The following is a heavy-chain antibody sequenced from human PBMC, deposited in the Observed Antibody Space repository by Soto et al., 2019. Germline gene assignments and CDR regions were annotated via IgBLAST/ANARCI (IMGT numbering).Heavy chain of an antibody. Sequence: QVQLVESGGGVVQPGRSLRLSCAASGFTFSSYAMHWVRQAPGKGLEWVAVISYDGSKKYYADSVKGRFTISRDNSKNTLYLQMNSLRAEDTAVYYCARDFGYYDFWSGYYKGREYFDYWGQGTLVTVSS. V-gene: IGHV3-30-3*01. CDR1: GFTFSSYA. J-gene: IGHJ4*02. D-gene: IGHD3-3*01. CDR3: ARDFGYYDFWSGYYKGREYFDY. CDR2: ISYDGSKK.